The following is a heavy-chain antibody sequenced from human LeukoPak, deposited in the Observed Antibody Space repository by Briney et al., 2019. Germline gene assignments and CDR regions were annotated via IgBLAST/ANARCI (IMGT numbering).Heavy chain of an antibody. D-gene: IGHD3-22*01. J-gene: IGHJ4*02. V-gene: IGHV4-31*03. CDR2: IYYSGST. Sequence: SETLSLTCTVSGGSISSGGYYWSWIRQHPGKGLEWIGYIYYSGSTYYNPSLKSRVTISVDTSKNQFSLKLSSVTAADTAVYHCAWQDSSDKTDYWGQGTLVTVSS. CDR1: GGSISSGGYY. CDR3: AWQDSSDKTDY.